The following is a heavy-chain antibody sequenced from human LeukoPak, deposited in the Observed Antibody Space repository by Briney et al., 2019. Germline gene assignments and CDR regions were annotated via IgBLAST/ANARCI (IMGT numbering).Heavy chain of an antibody. CDR1: GFTFDGYA. V-gene: IGHV3-9*01. CDR3: AKDMGSQVGVIDY. J-gene: IGHJ4*02. Sequence: GRSLRLSCAASGFTFDGYAMHWVRQAPGKGLEWVSGISWNSGTIGYADSVKGRFTISRDNAKNSLYLQMYSLRAEDTALYYCAKDMGSQVGVIDYWGQGTLVTVSS. CDR2: ISWNSGTI.